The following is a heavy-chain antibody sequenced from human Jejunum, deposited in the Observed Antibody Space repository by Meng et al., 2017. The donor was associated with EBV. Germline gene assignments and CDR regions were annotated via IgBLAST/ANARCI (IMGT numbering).Heavy chain of an antibody. Sequence: VQLVQSGAEVKKPGASVKVSCKASGYTFTTYFLHWVRQAPGQGLEWMGIINTRGGTTTYAQGFQGRVTMSRDTSTGTVYMDLSGLTSEDTAMYYCARTFGDYDAFDYWGQGTLVTVSS. D-gene: IGHD4-17*01. CDR1: GYTFTTYF. CDR3: ARTFGDYDAFDY. J-gene: IGHJ4*02. CDR2: INTRGGTT. V-gene: IGHV1-46*01.